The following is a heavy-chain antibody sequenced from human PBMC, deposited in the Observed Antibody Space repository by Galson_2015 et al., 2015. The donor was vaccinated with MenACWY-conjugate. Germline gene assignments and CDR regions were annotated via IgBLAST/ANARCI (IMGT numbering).Heavy chain of an antibody. V-gene: IGHV3-23*01. D-gene: IGHD3-9*01. CDR3: AKSSDILTAYYIERSFFDS. CDR1: GFSFSSYA. Sequence: SLRLSCAASGFSFSSYAMSWVRQAPGKGLEWVSGIRGSGGSRYDADSVEGRFTISRDNSKNTLYLQMNSLRAEDTAVYYCAKSSDILTAYYIERSFFDSWGQGTLVTVSS. J-gene: IGHJ4*02. CDR2: IRGSGGSR.